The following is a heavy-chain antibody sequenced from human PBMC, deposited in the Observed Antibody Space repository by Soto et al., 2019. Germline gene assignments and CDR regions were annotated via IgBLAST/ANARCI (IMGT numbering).Heavy chain of an antibody. CDR1: GFTFSSYA. CDR2: ITGDGSSA. CDR3: AKDGAPRYCTRSSCHPAGAY. Sequence: GGSLRLSCAASGFTFSSYAMSWVRQAPGKGLEWVAAITGDGSSAYYADSVKGRFTISRDNSKNMLYLQMDSLRAEDTAVYYCAKDGAPRYCTRSSCHPAGAYWGQGTLVTVSS. V-gene: IGHV3-23*01. J-gene: IGHJ4*02. D-gene: IGHD2-15*01.